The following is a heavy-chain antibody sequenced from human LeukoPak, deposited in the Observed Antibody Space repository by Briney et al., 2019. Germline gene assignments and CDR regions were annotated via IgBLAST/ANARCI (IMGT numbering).Heavy chain of an antibody. CDR2: IYYSGST. D-gene: IGHD6-13*01. CDR1: GGSISSSSYY. J-gene: IGHJ4*02. CDR3: AAEGAAVGKRGGSFDY. V-gene: IGHV4-39*07. Sequence: SETLSLTCTVSGGSISSSSYYWGWIRQPPGKGLEWIGSIYYSGSTYYNPSLRSRVTISVDTSKNQFSLKLSSVTAADTAVYCCAAEGAAVGKRGGSFDYWGQGTLVTVSS.